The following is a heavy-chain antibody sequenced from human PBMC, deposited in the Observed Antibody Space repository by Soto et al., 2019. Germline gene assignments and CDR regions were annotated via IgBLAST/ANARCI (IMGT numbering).Heavy chain of an antibody. Sequence: EVQLVESGGGLVQPGGSLRLSCAASGFTVSSNYMSWVRQAPGKGLEWVSVINIGGSTYYADSVKGRFTISSDNSKNSLYVQMNDPRAQDTAVYYCATVPHYGSRNKPPDAETSYYYGMDVWGQGTTVSVSS. V-gene: IGHV3-66*01. J-gene: IGHJ6*02. CDR1: GFTVSSNY. CDR2: INIGGST. D-gene: IGHD3-10*01. CDR3: ATVPHYGSRNKPPDAETSYYYGMDV.